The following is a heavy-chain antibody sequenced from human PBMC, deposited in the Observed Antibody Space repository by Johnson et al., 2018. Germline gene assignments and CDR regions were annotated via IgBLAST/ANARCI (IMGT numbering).Heavy chain of an antibody. CDR2: IGWNSGSI. D-gene: IGHD4-17*01. Sequence: VQLVQSGGGLVQPGRSLRLSCAASGFTFDDYAMHWVRQAPGKGLEWVSGIGWNSGSIGYADFVKGRFPISRNNAKNSLYLQMNSLRAEDTAVYYCARSQSAYYGDYVGAEYFQHWGQGTLVTVSS. V-gene: IGHV3-9*01. CDR3: ARSQSAYYGDYVGAEYFQH. J-gene: IGHJ1*01. CDR1: GFTFDDYA.